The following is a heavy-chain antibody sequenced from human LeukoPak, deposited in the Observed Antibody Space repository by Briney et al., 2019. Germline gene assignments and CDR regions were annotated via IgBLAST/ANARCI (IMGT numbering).Heavy chain of an antibody. V-gene: IGHV1-18*01. Sequence: ASVKVSCKASGYTFTSYGISWVRLAPGQGLEWMGWISAYNGNTNYAQKLQGRVTMTTDTSTSTAYMELRSLRSDDTAVYYCAREVGPIVLMVYEVPNWFDPWGQGTLVTVSP. D-gene: IGHD2-8*01. CDR3: AREVGPIVLMVYEVPNWFDP. J-gene: IGHJ5*02. CDR1: GYTFTSYG. CDR2: ISAYNGNT.